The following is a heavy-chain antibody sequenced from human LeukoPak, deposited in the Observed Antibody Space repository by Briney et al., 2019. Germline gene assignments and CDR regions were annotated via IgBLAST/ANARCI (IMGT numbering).Heavy chain of an antibody. Sequence: SETLSLTCSVSDGSMSGSSFFWGFWVWIRQSPGKGLEWIGSIYNSGSTYYNPSLKSRVTISVDTSNNQFSLNPSSVTVADTAVYFCARDVGRGNWNYDSYMDVWGKGTTVTVSS. CDR1: DGSMSGSSFF. CDR2: IYNSGST. D-gene: IGHD1-20*01. J-gene: IGHJ6*03. V-gene: IGHV4-39*07. CDR3: ARDVGRGNWNYDSYMDV.